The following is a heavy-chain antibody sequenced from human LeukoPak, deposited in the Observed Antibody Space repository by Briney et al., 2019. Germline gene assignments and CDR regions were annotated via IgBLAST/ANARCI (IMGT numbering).Heavy chain of an antibody. V-gene: IGHV3-74*01. Sequence: GRSLRLSCAASGFTFSSFWMDWVRQAPGKGLVWVSHVNRDGSSTYYADSVKGRFTISRDNAKNTVYLQMNNLRVEDTAMYYCARGINYGSGIDYWGQGTLVTVSS. CDR1: GFTFSSFW. CDR2: VNRDGSST. CDR3: ARGINYGSGIDY. J-gene: IGHJ4*02. D-gene: IGHD3-10*01.